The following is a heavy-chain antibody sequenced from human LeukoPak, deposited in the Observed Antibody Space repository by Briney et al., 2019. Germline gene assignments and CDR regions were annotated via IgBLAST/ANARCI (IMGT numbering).Heavy chain of an antibody. D-gene: IGHD2-2*01. J-gene: IGHJ2*01. CDR3: ARSQRTYCSGSSCRGWYFDL. Sequence: GGSLRLSCAASGFTFSNYWMSWVRQAPGKGLEGVANIEQDASEKHYVDSVKGRFTISRDNAKNSLFLQTNSPRAEDTAVYYCARSQRTYCSGSSCRGWYFDLWGRGTLVTVSS. V-gene: IGHV3-7*03. CDR2: IEQDASEK. CDR1: GFTFSNYW.